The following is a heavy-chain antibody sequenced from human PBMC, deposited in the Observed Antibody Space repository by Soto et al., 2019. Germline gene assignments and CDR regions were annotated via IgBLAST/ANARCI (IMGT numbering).Heavy chain of an antibody. CDR1: GYTFTSYG. CDR3: AREKSITGRVGGLPAYYYYYYMDV. CDR2: ISAYNGNT. V-gene: IGHV1-18*01. D-gene: IGHD1-20*01. J-gene: IGHJ6*03. Sequence: QVQLVQSGAEVKKPGASVKVSCKASGYTFTSYGISWVRQAPGQGLEWMGWISAYNGNTNYAQKLQGRVTMTTDTSTSTAYMELRSLRSDDTAVYYCAREKSITGRVGGLPAYYYYYYMDVWGKGTTVTVSS.